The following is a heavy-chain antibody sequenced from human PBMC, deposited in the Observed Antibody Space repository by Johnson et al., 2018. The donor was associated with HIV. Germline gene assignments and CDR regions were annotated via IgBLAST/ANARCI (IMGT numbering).Heavy chain of an antibody. V-gene: IGHV3-33*08. CDR2: IWYDGGNK. Sequence: QVQLVESGGGVVKPGGSLRLSCAASGFTFSDYYMSWIRQAPGKGLEWVAVIWYDGGNKYYADSVKGRFTISRDNSKNTVYLQMHSLRAEDTAVFYCARAYNDAFDIWGQGTMVTVSS. D-gene: IGHD5-24*01. CDR1: GFTFSDYY. CDR3: ARAYNDAFDI. J-gene: IGHJ3*02.